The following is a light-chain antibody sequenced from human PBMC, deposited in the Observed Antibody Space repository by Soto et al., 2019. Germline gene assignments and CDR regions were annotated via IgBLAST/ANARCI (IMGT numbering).Light chain of an antibody. Sequence: DIVMTQSPVSLSVSLGERATINCKSSQTVFHSSYNKDFLAWYQQKPGQPPKLLFYWASTRESGVPARFSGGGSATDFSLTISSLQAEDVAVYYCQRYGGFGQGTKVEIK. CDR3: QRYGG. J-gene: IGKJ1*01. CDR1: QTVFHSSYNKDF. V-gene: IGKV4-1*01. CDR2: WAS.